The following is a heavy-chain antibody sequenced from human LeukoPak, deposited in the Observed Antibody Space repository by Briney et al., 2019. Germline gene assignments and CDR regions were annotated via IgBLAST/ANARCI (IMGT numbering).Heavy chain of an antibody. CDR1: GGSFSGYY. CDR2: ISHSGST. Sequence: SETLSLTCAVYGGSFSGYYWSWIRQPPGKGLEWIGEISHSGSTNYNPSLKSRVTISVDTSKNQFSLKLSSVTAADTAVYYCAIPTTVTTGGSAGYWGQGTLVTVSS. D-gene: IGHD4-17*01. J-gene: IGHJ4*02. V-gene: IGHV4-34*01. CDR3: AIPTTVTTGGSAGY.